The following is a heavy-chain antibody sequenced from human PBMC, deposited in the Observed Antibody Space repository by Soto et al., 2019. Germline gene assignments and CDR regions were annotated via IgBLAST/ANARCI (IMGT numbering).Heavy chain of an antibody. Sequence: QVQLVQSGAEVKEPGASVEVSCKASGYTFTNYWMHWVRQAPGQGLDWMGIINPSDGTTTYAQKLQGRVTVTRDTSTSTVYMELNSLTSDDTAVYYCARGGRDAYYRYWGQGTLVTVSS. D-gene: IGHD1-26*01. CDR3: ARGGRDAYYRY. CDR2: INPSDGTT. V-gene: IGHV1-46*04. J-gene: IGHJ4*02. CDR1: GYTFTNYW.